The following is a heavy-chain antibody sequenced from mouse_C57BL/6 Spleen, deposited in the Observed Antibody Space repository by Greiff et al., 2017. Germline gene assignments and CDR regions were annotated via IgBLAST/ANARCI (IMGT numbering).Heavy chain of an antibody. V-gene: IGHV10-3*01. D-gene: IGHD1-1*01. CDR2: IRSKSSNYAT. CDR1: GFTFNTYA. Sequence: EVKLVESGGGLVQPKGSLKLSCAASGFTFNTYAMHWVRQAPGKGLEWVARIRSKSSNYATYYADSVKDRFTISRDDSQSMLYLQMNNLKTEDTAMYYCVRDPTTVVPWYFDVWGTGTTVTVSS. J-gene: IGHJ1*03. CDR3: VRDPTTVVPWYFDV.